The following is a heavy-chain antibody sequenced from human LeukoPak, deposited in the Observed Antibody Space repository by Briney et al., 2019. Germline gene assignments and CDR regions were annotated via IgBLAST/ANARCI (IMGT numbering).Heavy chain of an antibody. Sequence: PGGSLRLSCAASGFTFSSYSMNWVRQAPGKGLEWVSSISSNIYYADSVKGRFTISRDNAKNSLYLQMNSLRAEDTAVYYCAREGHGDFSFDYWGQGTLVTVSS. V-gene: IGHV3-21*01. D-gene: IGHD4-17*01. J-gene: IGHJ4*02. CDR1: GFTFSSYS. CDR2: ISSNI. CDR3: AREGHGDFSFDY.